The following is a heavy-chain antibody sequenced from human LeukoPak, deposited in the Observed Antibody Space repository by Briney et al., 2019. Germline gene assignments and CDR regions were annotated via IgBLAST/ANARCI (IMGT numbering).Heavy chain of an antibody. CDR2: ISAYNGNT. Sequence: ASVKVSCKASGYTFTSYGISWVRQAPGQGREWMGWISAYNGNTNYAQKLQGRVTMTTDTSTSTAYMELRSLRSDDTAVYYCARNRGSGSPYYYYGMDVWGQGTTVTVSS. D-gene: IGHD6-19*01. V-gene: IGHV1-18*01. CDR3: ARNRGSGSPYYYYGMDV. CDR1: GYTFTSYG. J-gene: IGHJ6*02.